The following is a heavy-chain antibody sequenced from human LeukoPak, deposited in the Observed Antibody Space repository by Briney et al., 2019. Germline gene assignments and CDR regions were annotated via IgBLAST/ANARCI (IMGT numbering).Heavy chain of an antibody. D-gene: IGHD2-2*02. J-gene: IGHJ5*02. CDR2: INHSGST. CDR3: ARRVRGYCSSTSCYTSWFDP. CDR1: GGSFSGYY. V-gene: IGHV4-34*01. Sequence: PSETLSLTCAVYGGSFSGYYWSWIRQPPGKGREWIGEINHSGSTNYNPSLKSRVTISVDTSKNQFSLKLSSVTAADTAVYYCARRVRGYCSSTSCYTSWFDPWGQGTLVTVSS.